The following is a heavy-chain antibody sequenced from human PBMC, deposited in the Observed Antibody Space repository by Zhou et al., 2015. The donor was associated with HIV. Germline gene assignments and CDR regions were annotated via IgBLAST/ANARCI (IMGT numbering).Heavy chain of an antibody. CDR1: GGTFSSYA. CDR2: IIPIFGTA. J-gene: IGHJ2*01. CDR3: ARGGSPYYYGSGSYYRGWYFDL. D-gene: IGHD3-10*01. Sequence: QVQLVQSGAEVKKPGSSVKVSCKASGGTFSSYAISWVRQAPGQGLEWMGGIIPIFGTANYAQKFQGRVTITADESTSTAYMELSSLRSEDTAVYYCARGGSPYYYGSGSYYRGWYFDLWGRGTLVTVS. V-gene: IGHV1-69*01.